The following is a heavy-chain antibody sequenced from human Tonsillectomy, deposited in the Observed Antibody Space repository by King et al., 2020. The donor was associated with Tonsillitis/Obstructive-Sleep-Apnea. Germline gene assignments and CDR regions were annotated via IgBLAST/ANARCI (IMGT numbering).Heavy chain of an antibody. CDR3: ARDPTSIAARPDPFDY. V-gene: IGHV1-18*01. Sequence: VQLVESGAEVKKPGASVTVSCKASGYTFTSYGISWVRQAPGHGLEWMGWISAYNGNTNYAQKLQGRVTMTTDTSTSTAYMELRSLRSDDTAVYYCARDPTSIAARPDPFDYWGQGTLVTVSS. CDR1: GYTFTSYG. D-gene: IGHD6-6*01. J-gene: IGHJ4*02. CDR2: ISAYNGNT.